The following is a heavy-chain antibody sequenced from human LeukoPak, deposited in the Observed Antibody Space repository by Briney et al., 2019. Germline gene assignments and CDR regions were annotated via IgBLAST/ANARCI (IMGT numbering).Heavy chain of an antibody. CDR1: GGSISSSSYY. CDR2: IYYSGST. J-gene: IGHJ1*01. D-gene: IGHD1-26*01. CDR3: ARGVSLYSGSYYTEYFQH. Sequence: PSETLSLTCTVSGGSISSSSYYWGWIRQPPGKGLEWIGSIYYSGSTYYNPSLKSRVTISVDTSKNQFSLKLSSVTAADTAVYYCARGVSLYSGSYYTEYFQHWGQGTLVTVSS. V-gene: IGHV4-39*07.